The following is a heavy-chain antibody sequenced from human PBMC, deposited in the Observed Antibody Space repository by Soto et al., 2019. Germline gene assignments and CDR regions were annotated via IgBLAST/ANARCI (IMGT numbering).Heavy chain of an antibody. Sequence: GGSLRLSCAASGFTFSSSWMHWVRQAPGKGLVWVTRISDDSSSTDYADSVKGRFTISRDNAKNTLYLQMDSLRAEDTAVYYCARGIGYSAQDYWGQGTMVTVSS. CDR1: GFTFSSSW. CDR2: ISDDSSST. V-gene: IGHV3-74*01. J-gene: IGHJ4*02. CDR3: ARGIGYSAQDY. D-gene: IGHD5-18*01.